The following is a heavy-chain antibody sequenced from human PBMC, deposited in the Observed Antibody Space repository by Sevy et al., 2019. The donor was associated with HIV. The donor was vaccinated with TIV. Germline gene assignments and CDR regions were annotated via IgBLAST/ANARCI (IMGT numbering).Heavy chain of an antibody. CDR1: GFTFSNAW. J-gene: IGHJ4*02. D-gene: IGHD3-10*01. V-gene: IGHV3-15*07. Sequence: GGSLRLSCAASGFTFSNAWMNWVRQAPGKGLEWVGRIKSKTDDVTTDYAAPVKARFTISRENSKNTLYLQMNSLKTEDTAVYFCTTRPYGSNTDYWGQGTLVTVSS. CDR3: TTRPYGSNTDY. CDR2: IKSKTDDVTT.